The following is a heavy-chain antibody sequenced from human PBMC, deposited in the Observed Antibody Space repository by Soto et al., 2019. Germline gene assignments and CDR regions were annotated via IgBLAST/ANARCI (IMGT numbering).Heavy chain of an antibody. V-gene: IGHV3-23*01. D-gene: IGHD2-2*01. CDR3: AKGGEGSCSRTSCLYFSDS. CDR1: GFTFRTYA. J-gene: IGHJ5*02. CDR2: ISDSGTT. Sequence: GGSLRLSCAASGFTFRTYAMSWVRQAPGKGLEWVSTISDSGTTYYANSVKGRFAISRDNSRNTLDLQMNSLRVEDTAVYYCAKGGEGSCSRTSCLYFSDSWGQGTLVTVSS.